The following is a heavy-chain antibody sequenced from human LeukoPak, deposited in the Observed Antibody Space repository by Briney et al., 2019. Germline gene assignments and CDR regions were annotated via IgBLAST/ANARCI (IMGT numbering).Heavy chain of an antibody. D-gene: IGHD3-22*01. Sequence: PSETLSLTSAVYGGSFSGYYWSWIRQPPGKGLEWIGEINHSGSTNYNPSLKSRVTISVDTSKNQFSLKLSSVTAADTTVYYCARDRRNYYDSSGYTRRFDYWGQGTLVTVSS. CDR1: GGSFSGYY. CDR3: ARDRRNYYDSSGYTRRFDY. V-gene: IGHV4-34*01. J-gene: IGHJ4*02. CDR2: INHSGST.